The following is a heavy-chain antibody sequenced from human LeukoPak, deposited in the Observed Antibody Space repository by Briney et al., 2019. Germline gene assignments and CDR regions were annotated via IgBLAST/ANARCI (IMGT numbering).Heavy chain of an antibody. V-gene: IGHV4-34*01. CDR1: GGSFSGYY. J-gene: IGHJ4*02. CDR2: INHSGST. CDR3: ARGRSSAGYCSSTSCYPYYFDY. Sequence: SETLPLTCAVYGGSFSGYYWSWIRQPPGKGLEWIGEINHSGSTNYNPSLKSRVTISVDTSKNQFSLKLSSVTAADTAVYYCARGRSSAGYCSSTSCYPYYFDYWGQGTLVTVSS. D-gene: IGHD2-2*01.